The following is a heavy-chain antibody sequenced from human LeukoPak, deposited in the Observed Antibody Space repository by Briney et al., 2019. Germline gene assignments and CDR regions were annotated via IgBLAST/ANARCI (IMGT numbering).Heavy chain of an antibody. CDR1: GGSFSGYY. V-gene: IGHV4-34*01. Sequence: PSETLSLTCAVYGGSFSGYYWSWIRQPPGKGLEWIGEINHSGSTNCHPSLKSRVTISVDTSKNQFSLKLSSVTTADTAVYYCARGSGLGSHFNGPWGQGTLVTVSS. J-gene: IGHJ5*02. D-gene: IGHD3-10*01. CDR2: INHSGST. CDR3: ARGSGLGSHFNGP.